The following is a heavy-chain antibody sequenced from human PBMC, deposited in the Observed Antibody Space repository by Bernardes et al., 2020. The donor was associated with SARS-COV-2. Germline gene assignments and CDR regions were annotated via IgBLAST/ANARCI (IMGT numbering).Heavy chain of an antibody. Sequence: SETLSLTCTASGGSISGYYRIWIRQRPGKGLEWIGDIFYDGSTNYNHSLKSRVTISVDTSKNQLYLKLTAVTAADTALYYCARTNQGLYGMDVWGQGTTVTVS. D-gene: IGHD2-2*01. CDR1: GGSISGYY. CDR2: IFYDGST. CDR3: ARTNQGLYGMDV. V-gene: IGHV4-59*12. J-gene: IGHJ6*02.